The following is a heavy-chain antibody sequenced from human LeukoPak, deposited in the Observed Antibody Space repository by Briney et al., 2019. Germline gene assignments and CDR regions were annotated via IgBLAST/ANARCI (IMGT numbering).Heavy chain of an antibody. D-gene: IGHD5-24*01. CDR2: VSSNGAKT. J-gene: IGHJ4*02. Sequence: GGSLRLSCAASGFTFSSYAITWVRQAPGKGLEWVSAVSSNGAKTYYADSVKGRFTISRDNAKNSLYLQMNSLRAEDTAIYYCTRVGYIDEGIDYWGQGTLVTVSS. CDR1: GFTFSSYA. V-gene: IGHV3-23*01. CDR3: TRVGYIDEGIDY.